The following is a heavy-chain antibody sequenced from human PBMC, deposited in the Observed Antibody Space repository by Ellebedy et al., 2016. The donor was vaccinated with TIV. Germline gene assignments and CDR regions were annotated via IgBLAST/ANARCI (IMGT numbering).Heavy chain of an antibody. D-gene: IGHD4-23*01. CDR2: INSDGSST. Sequence: GESLKISCAAPGFTFSSYWMHWVRQAPGKGLVWVSRINSDGSSTSYADSVKGRFTISRTNAKNTLYLQMNRLRAEDTAVYYCARSNYGGNPAFDAFDIWGQGTMVTVSS. V-gene: IGHV3-74*01. J-gene: IGHJ3*02. CDR3: ARSNYGGNPAFDAFDI. CDR1: GFTFSSYW.